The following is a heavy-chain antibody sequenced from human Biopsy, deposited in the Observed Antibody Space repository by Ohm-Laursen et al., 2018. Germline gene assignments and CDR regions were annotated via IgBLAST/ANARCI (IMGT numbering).Heavy chain of an antibody. Sequence: TLSLTCTVSGGSIGSFFWSWIRRPPGKGLEWIGYIYYSGSTNYNPSLRSRVTISVDRSKNQFSLELSSVTAADTAVYYCARVGAGAPSIDYFDYWGQGALVTVSP. CDR2: IYYSGST. D-gene: IGHD1-26*01. V-gene: IGHV4-59*01. J-gene: IGHJ4*02. CDR1: GGSIGSFF. CDR3: ARVGAGAPSIDYFDY.